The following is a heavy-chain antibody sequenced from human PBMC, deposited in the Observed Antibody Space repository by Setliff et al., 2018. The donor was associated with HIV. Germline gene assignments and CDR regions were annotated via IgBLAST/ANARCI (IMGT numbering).Heavy chain of an antibody. V-gene: IGHV4-61*09. J-gene: IGHJ6*02. D-gene: IGHD3-10*01. Sequence: PSETLSLTCTVSGGSINSGSYYWNWIRQPAGKGLEWIGHIYASGVSNYNPSLASRLTISVDTSKNQISLKLSSVTAADTAVYYCARDNPYYYGSGSHRYYAMDVWGQGTTVTVSS. CDR3: ARDNPYYYGSGSHRYYAMDV. CDR1: GGSINSGSYY. CDR2: IYASGVS.